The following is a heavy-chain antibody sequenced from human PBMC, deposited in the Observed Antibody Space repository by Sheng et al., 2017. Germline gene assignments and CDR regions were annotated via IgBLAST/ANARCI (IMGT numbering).Heavy chain of an antibody. D-gene: IGHD1-26*01. CDR1: GFTFSSYA. CDR2: ISYDGSNK. Sequence: QVQLVESGGGVVQPGRSLRLSCAASGFTFSSYAMHWVRQAPGKGLEWVAVISYDGSNKYYADSVKGRFTISRDNSKNTLYLQMNSLRAEDTAVYYCARGGWELNYYYYGMDVWGQGTTVTVSS. CDR3: ARGGWELNYYYYGMDV. J-gene: IGHJ6*02. V-gene: IGHV3-30*04.